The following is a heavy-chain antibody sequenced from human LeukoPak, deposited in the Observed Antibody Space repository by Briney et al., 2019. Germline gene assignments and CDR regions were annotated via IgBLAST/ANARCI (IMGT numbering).Heavy chain of an antibody. CDR3: ARAYGKYSSPTPIDY. Sequence: GGSLRLSCAASGFTFSSYAMHWVRQAPGNGLEWVAVISYDGSNKYYADSVKGRFTISRDNSKNTLYLQMNSLRAEDTAVYYCARAYGKYSSPTPIDYWGQGTLVTVSS. CDR1: GFTFSSYA. CDR2: ISYDGSNK. J-gene: IGHJ4*02. D-gene: IGHD6-6*01. V-gene: IGHV3-30*04.